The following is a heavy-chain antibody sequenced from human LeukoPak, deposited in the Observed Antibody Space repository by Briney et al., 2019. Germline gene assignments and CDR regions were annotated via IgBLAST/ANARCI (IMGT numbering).Heavy chain of an antibody. CDR3: ARDTRDNWNDVWFDP. CDR2: ISAYNGNT. CDR1: GFTFTSYY. V-gene: IGHV1-18*04. D-gene: IGHD1-20*01. J-gene: IGHJ5*02. Sequence: ASVKVSCKASGFTFTSYYMHWVRQAPGQGLEWMGWISAYNGNTNYAQKLQGRVTMTTDTSTSTAYMELRSLRSDDTAVYYCARDTRDNWNDVWFDPWGQGTLVTVSS.